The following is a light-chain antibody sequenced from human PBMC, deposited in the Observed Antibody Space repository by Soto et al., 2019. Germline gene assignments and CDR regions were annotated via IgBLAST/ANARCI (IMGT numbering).Light chain of an antibody. V-gene: IGLV1-40*01. CDR3: QSYDSSLSGYVL. CDR2: GNN. CDR1: SSNIGAGYD. J-gene: IGLJ2*01. Sequence: QSVLTQPPSVSGAPGQRVTISCTGSSSNIGAGYDVQWYQQLPGTAPKLLIYGNNNRPSGVPDRFSGSKSGTSASLAITGLQAEDEADYYCQSYDSSLSGYVLFGGGTQLTV.